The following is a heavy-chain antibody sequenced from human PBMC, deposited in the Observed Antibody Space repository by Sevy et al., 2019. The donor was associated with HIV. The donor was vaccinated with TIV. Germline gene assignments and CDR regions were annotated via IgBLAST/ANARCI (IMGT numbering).Heavy chain of an antibody. J-gene: IGHJ3*02. V-gene: IGHV3-74*01. D-gene: IGHD2-21*02. CDR1: GFTFSSYW. CDR2: INSDGSST. Sequence: GGSLRLSCAASGFTFSSYWMHWVRQAPGKGLVWVSRINSDGSSTHYGDSVKGRFTISRDNAKNTLYLQMNSLRAEDTAVYYCARGCGGDCAGAFDIWGQGTMVTVS. CDR3: ARGCGGDCAGAFDI.